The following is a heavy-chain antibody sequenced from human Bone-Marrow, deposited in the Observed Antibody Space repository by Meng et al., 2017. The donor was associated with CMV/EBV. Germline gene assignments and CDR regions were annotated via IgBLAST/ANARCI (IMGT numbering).Heavy chain of an antibody. D-gene: IGHD1-26*01. CDR1: GFIFSSYE. Sequence: GGSLRLSCAASGFIFSSYEMNWVRQAPGKGPEWVAHISDSGNTIYYADSVKGRFTISRDNAKNSLYLQMNSLRAEDTALYYCTKGEGFDFWGQGTMVTVSS. CDR2: ISDSGNTI. V-gene: IGHV3-48*03. J-gene: IGHJ3*01. CDR3: TKGEGFDF.